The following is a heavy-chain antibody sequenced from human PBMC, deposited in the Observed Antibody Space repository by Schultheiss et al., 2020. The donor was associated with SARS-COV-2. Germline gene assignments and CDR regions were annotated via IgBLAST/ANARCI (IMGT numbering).Heavy chain of an antibody. D-gene: IGHD5-12*01. CDR1: GFTFSSYA. CDR2: ISGSGGST. J-gene: IGHJ3*02. CDR3: ADPYSGYDFYAFDI. V-gene: IGHV3-23*01. Sequence: GGSLRLSCSASGFTFSSYAMSWVRQAPGKGLEWVSAISGSGGSTYYADSVKGRFTISRDNSKNTLYLQMNSLRAEDTAVYYCADPYSGYDFYAFDIWGQGTMVTVSS.